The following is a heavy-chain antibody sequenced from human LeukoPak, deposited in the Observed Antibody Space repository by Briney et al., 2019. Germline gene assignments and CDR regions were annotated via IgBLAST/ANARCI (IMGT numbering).Heavy chain of an antibody. J-gene: IGHJ5*01. V-gene: IGHV1-69*02. CDR3: ARGKYCSGGECYSVRTSYDGFDS. Sequence: SVKVSCKASGGDFNSHIINWVRQAPGQGLEWMGRIIPMRNLANYAHKFQGRVIITADKSRRTAYMEMSRLTSDDTAVYYRARGKYCSGGECYSVRTSYDGFDSWGQGTVVSVSS. CDR2: IIPMRNLA. CDR1: GGDFNSHI. D-gene: IGHD2-15*01.